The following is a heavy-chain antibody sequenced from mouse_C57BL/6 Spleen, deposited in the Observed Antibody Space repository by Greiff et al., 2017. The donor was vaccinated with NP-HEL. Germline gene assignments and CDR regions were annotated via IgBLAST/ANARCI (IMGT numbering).Heavy chain of an antibody. V-gene: IGHV1-15*01. D-gene: IGHD2-1*01. J-gene: IGHJ4*01. CDR2: IDPETGGT. CDR1: GYTFTDYE. Sequence: VQLQQSGAELVRPGASVTLSCKASGYTFTDYEMHWVKQTPVHGLEWIGAIDPETGGTAYNQKFKGKAILTADKSSSTSYLELRSLTSEDSAVYYCTRLSPQVYYGNYGGFYYYAMDYWGQGTSVTVSS. CDR3: TRLSPQVYYGNYGGFYYYAMDY.